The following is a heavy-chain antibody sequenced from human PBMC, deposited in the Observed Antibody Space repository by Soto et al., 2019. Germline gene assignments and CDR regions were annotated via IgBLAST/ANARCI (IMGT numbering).Heavy chain of an antibody. D-gene: IGHD3-10*01. Sequence: HPGGSLRLSCAASGFTFSSYAMSWVRQAPGKGLEWVSAISGSGGSTYYADSVKGRFTISRDNSKNTLYLQMNSLRAEDTAVYYCAKDPRYYGSGSYFTSSSLNWFDPCGQGTLVTVSS. CDR3: AKDPRYYGSGSYFTSSSLNWFDP. J-gene: IGHJ5*02. CDR1: GFTFSSYA. CDR2: ISGSGGST. V-gene: IGHV3-23*01.